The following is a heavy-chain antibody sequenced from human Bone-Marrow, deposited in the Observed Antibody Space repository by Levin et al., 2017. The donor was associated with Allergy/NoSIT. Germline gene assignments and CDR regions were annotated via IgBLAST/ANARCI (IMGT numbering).Heavy chain of an antibody. CDR2: INPNSGGT. D-gene: IGHD5-18*01. J-gene: IGHJ4*02. CDR3: AVERYSYGSLFDY. CDR1: GYTFTGYY. Sequence: GESLKISCKASGYTFTGYYMHWVRQAPGQGLEWMGRINPNSGGTNYAQKFQGRVTMTRDTSISTAYMELSRLRSDDTAVYYCAVERYSYGSLFDYWGQGTLVTVSS. V-gene: IGHV1-2*06.